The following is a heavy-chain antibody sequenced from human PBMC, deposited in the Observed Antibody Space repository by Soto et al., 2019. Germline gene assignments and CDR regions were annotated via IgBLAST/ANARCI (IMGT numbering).Heavy chain of an antibody. Sequence: GGSLRLSCAASGFTFSSYEMNWVRQAPGKGLEWVSYISSSGSTIYYADSVKGRFTISRDNAKNSLYLQMSSLRAEDTAVYYCARGTYDFWSGYYRDAFDIWGQGTMVTVSS. V-gene: IGHV3-48*03. CDR1: GFTFSSYE. CDR3: ARGTYDFWSGYYRDAFDI. CDR2: ISSSGSTI. D-gene: IGHD3-3*01. J-gene: IGHJ3*02.